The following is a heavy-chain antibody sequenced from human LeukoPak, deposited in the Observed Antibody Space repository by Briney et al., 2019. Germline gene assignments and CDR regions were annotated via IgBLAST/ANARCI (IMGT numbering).Heavy chain of an antibody. CDR1: GGSISSSSNY. CDR3: ARQDSSWFDY. J-gene: IGHJ4*02. V-gene: IGHV4-39*01. Sequence: SETLSLTCTVSGGSISSSSNYWGWIRQPPGKGLEWIGSIYYSGSTFYNPSLKSRVTMSVDTSKNQFSLKLSSVTAADTAVYYCARQDSSWFDYWGQGTLVTVSS. D-gene: IGHD6-13*01. CDR2: IYYSGST.